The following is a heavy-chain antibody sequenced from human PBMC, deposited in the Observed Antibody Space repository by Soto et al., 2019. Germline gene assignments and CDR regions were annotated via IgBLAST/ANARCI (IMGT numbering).Heavy chain of an antibody. CDR3: ARGSMIVVVITGWYFDL. Sequence: QVQLVESGGGVVQPGRSLRLSCAASGFTFSSYAMHWVRQAPGKGLEWVAVISYDGSNKYYADSVKGRFTISRDNSKNTPYLQMNSLRAEDTAVYYCARGSMIVVVITGWYFDLWGRGTLVTVSS. D-gene: IGHD3-22*01. J-gene: IGHJ2*01. CDR2: ISYDGSNK. CDR1: GFTFSSYA. V-gene: IGHV3-30-3*01.